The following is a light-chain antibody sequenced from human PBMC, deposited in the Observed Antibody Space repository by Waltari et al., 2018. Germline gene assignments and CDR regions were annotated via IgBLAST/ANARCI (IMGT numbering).Light chain of an antibody. CDR1: QSISSY. CDR2: AAS. V-gene: IGKV1-39*01. Sequence: DIQMTQSPSSLSASVGARVTITCRASQSISSYVNWYQQKPGKAPELLIYAASSLQSGVPSRFSGSGSGTDFTLTISSLQPEDSATYYCQQSYSTPWTFGQGTKVEIK. J-gene: IGKJ1*01. CDR3: QQSYSTPWT.